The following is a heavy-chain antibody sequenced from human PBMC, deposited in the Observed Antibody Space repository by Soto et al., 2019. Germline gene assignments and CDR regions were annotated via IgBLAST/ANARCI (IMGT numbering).Heavy chain of an antibody. Sequence: SVKVSCKASGGTFSSYAISWVRQAPGQGLEWMGGIIPIFGTANYAQKFQGRVTITADESTSTAYMELSSLRSEDTSVYYCAREWSITMVRGVIITFDPWGQGTLVTVSS. J-gene: IGHJ5*02. CDR3: AREWSITMVRGVIITFDP. D-gene: IGHD3-10*01. CDR1: GGTFSSYA. V-gene: IGHV1-69*13. CDR2: IIPIFGTA.